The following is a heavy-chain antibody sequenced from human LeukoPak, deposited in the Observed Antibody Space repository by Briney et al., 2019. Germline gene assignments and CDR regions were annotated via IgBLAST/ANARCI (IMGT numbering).Heavy chain of an antibody. CDR3: ARVPPTYYYYSSGYRDY. CDR1: GYTFTSYG. V-gene: IGHV1-18*01. J-gene: IGHJ4*02. Sequence: GASVKVSCKSSGYTFTSYGISWVRQAPGQGLEWMGWISAYNGNTNYAQKLQGRVTMTTDTSTSTAYMELRSLRSDYTAVYYCARVPPTYYYYSSGYRDYWGQGTLVTVSS. CDR2: ISAYNGNT. D-gene: IGHD3-22*01.